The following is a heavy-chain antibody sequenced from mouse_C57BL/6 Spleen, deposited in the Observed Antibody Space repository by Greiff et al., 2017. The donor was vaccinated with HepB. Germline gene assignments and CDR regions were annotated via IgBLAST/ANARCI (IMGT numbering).Heavy chain of an antibody. CDR1: GYTFTSYW. V-gene: IGHV1-69*01. CDR3: ARAPSTSYYFDY. CDR2: IDPSDSYT. D-gene: IGHD4-1*02. Sequence: VQLKQPGAELVMPGASVKLSCKASGYTFTSYWMHWVKQRPGQGLEWIGEIDPSDSYTNYNQKFKGKSTLTVDKSSSTAYMQLSSLTSEDSAVYYCARAPSTSYYFDYWGQGTTLTVSS. J-gene: IGHJ2*01.